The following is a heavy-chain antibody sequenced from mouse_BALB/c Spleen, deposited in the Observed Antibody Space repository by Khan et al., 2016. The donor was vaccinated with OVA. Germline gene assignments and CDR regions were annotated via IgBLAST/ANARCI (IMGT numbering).Heavy chain of an antibody. Sequence: EVELVESGGDLVKTGGSLKLSCAASGFTFSTYGMSWVRQTPVKRLEWVATISSGGHYTYYIDSVKGRFTISRDNAKNILYLQMTSLRSEDTAMYYCARLAYYYNSEGFAYWGQGTLVTVSA. V-gene: IGHV5-6*01. CDR3: ARLAYYYNSEGFAY. CDR2: ISSGGHYT. CDR1: GFTFSTYG. D-gene: IGHD1-1*02. J-gene: IGHJ3*01.